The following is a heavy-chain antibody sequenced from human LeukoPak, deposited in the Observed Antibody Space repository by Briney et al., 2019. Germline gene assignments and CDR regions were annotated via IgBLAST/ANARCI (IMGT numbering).Heavy chain of an antibody. J-gene: IGHJ3*01. CDR1: GFTFSGSP. D-gene: IGHD3-16*01. CDR3: ARVSRSIWGDAFDV. V-gene: IGHV3-73*01. Sequence: PGGSLRLACAASGFTFSGSPIHWVRQASGKGLEWVGRIKGIVNSYATTYAASLEGRFTISRDDSKNTAYLQMNNVKTEDTAVYYCARVSRSIWGDAFDVWGQGTMVTVSS. CDR2: IKGIVNSYAT.